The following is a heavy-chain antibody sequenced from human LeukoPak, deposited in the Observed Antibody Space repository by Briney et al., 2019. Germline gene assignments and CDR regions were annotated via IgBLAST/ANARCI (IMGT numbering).Heavy chain of an antibody. CDR2: ISGSGGST. V-gene: IGHV3-23*01. CDR1: GFTFSSYA. J-gene: IGHJ4*02. Sequence: GSLRLSCAASGFTFSSYAMSWVRQAPGKGLEWVSAISGSGGSTNYADSVKGRFTISRDNSKNTLYLQMNSLRAEDTAVYYCAKDEAYSSSWYDYWGQGTLVTVSS. CDR3: AKDEAYSSSWYDY. D-gene: IGHD6-13*01.